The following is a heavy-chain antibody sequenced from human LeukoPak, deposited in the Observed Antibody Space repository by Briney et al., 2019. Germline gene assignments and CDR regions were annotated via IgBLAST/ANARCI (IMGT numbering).Heavy chain of an antibody. CDR2: INPNSGDN. J-gene: IGHJ4*02. D-gene: IGHD2-21*01. CDR1: GYGFSDYY. V-gene: IGHV1-2*02. Sequence: ASVKLACKASGYGFSDYYMHLVRQAPGQGLEYMGWINPNSGDNSCAQKFQGRVSMTRDTSITTLYMELTSLRSDDSAVYFCARGGGIQACGGKACFRGFVYWGQGTLVTVSS. CDR3: ARGGGIQACGGKACFRGFVY.